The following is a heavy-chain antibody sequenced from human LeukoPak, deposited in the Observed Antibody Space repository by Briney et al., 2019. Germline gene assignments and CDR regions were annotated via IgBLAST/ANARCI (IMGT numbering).Heavy chain of an antibody. D-gene: IGHD1-26*01. CDR3: AREGSGNYVDY. V-gene: IGHV4-61*08. J-gene: IGHJ4*02. CDR1: GGSISSGDYY. CDR2: IYYSGST. Sequence: SETLSLTCTVSGGSISSGDYYWSWIRQPPGKGLEWIGYIYYSGSTNYNPSLKSRVTISVDTSKNQFSLKLSSVTAADTAVYYCAREGSGNYVDYWGQGTLVTVSS.